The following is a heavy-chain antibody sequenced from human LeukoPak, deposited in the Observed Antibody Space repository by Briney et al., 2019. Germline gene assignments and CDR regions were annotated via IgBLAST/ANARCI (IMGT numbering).Heavy chain of an antibody. D-gene: IGHD1-14*01. CDR2: ISSSSSTI. V-gene: IGHV3-48*01. CDR1: GFTFSSYS. J-gene: IGHJ6*02. CDR3: ARDRTLRPRDYYYGMGV. Sequence: GGSLRLSCAASGFTFSSYSMNWVRQAPGKGLEWVSYISSSSSTIYYADSVKGRFTISRDNAKNSLYLQMNSLRAEDTAVYYCARDRTLRPRDYYYGMGVWGQGTTVTVSS.